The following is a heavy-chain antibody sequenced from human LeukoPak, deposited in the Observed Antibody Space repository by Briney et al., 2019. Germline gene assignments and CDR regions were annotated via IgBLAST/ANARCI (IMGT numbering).Heavy chain of an antibody. V-gene: IGHV4-34*01. CDR2: IYHSGST. CDR1: VESSSGYY. D-gene: IGHD1-1*01. CDR3: ARLQKIQLSSTPYYFDY. Sequence: SETLSLTCAVYVESSSGYYCSWIRQSPGKGLEWIGYIYHSGSTNYNPSLKSRVTILLDTSKNQFSLKLSSVTAADTAVYYCARLQKIQLSSTPYYFDYWGQGTLVTVSS. J-gene: IGHJ4*02.